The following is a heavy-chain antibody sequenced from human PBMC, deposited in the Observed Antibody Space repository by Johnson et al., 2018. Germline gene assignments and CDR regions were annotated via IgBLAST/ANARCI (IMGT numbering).Heavy chain of an antibody. J-gene: IGHJ6*02. CDR3: AKEKGGVVVAAPSGGMDV. CDR1: GFTFDDYA. V-gene: IGHV3-9*01. D-gene: IGHD2-15*01. Sequence: EVQLLESGGGLVQPGRSLRLSCAASGFTFDDYAMHWVRQAPGKGLEWVSGISWNSGSIGYADPVKGRFTISRDNAKNSLYLQMNSLRAEDTALYYCAKEKGGVVVAAPSGGMDVWGQGTTVTVSS. CDR2: ISWNSGSI.